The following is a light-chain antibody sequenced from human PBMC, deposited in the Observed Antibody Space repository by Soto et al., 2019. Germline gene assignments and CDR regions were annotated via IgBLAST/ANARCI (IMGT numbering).Light chain of an antibody. CDR3: SSYTGSSTQV. V-gene: IGLV2-14*03. J-gene: IGLJ1*01. CDR2: DVS. Sequence: QSALTQPASVSGSPGQSITISCTGTSSDVGGYNFVSWYQQHPGKAPKFLIYDVSNRPSGVSTRFSGSKSGNTASLTISGLQAEDEADYYCSSYTGSSTQVFGTGTKLTVL. CDR1: SSDVGGYNF.